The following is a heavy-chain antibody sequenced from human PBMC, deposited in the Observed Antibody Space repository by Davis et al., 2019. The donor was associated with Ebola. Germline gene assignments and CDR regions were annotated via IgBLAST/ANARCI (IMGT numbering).Heavy chain of an antibody. J-gene: IGHJ4*02. CDR2: INHSGST. CDR3: ARVTYDFWSGYSDY. V-gene: IGHV4-34*01. Sequence: MPSETLSLTCAVYGGSFSGYYWSWIRQPPGKGLEWIGEINHSGSTNYNPSLKSRVTISVDKSKNQFSLKLSSVTAADTAVYYCARVTYDFWSGYSDYWGQGTLVTVSS. D-gene: IGHD3-3*01. CDR1: GGSFSGYY.